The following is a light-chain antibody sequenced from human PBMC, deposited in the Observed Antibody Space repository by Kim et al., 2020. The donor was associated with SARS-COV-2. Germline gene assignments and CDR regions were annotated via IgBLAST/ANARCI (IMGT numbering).Light chain of an antibody. CDR3: QQYGDPIT. V-gene: IGKV3-20*01. CDR2: EAS. CDR1: QRVDSNY. J-gene: IGKJ5*01. Sequence: EIVLTQSADTLSLSPGERAALSCRASQRVDSNYLAWYQQKPGQVPRLLIYEASSRTTGVPDRFTGSGSGTDFTLTINRLEPEDFAVYYCQQYGDPITFGQGTRLEIK.